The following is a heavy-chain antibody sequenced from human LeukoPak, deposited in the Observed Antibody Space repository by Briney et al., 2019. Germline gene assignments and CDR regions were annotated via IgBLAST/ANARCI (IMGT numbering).Heavy chain of an antibody. J-gene: IGHJ4*02. D-gene: IGHD3-9*01. V-gene: IGHV2-5*01. CDR3: AHLVVTIDWRSYFDY. CDR2: IYYNDDK. Sequence: SGPTLVKPTQTLTLTCTFSDFSLSTPGMGVGWIRQPPGKALEWFAFIYYNDDKRYSPSLRSRLTITRDTSKNQVVLAMTNMDPVDTATYYCAHLVVTIDWRSYFDYWGQGALVTVSS. CDR1: DFSLSTPGMG.